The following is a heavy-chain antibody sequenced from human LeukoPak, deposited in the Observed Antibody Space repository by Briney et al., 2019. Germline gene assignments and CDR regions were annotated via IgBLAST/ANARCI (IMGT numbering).Heavy chain of an antibody. J-gene: IGHJ4*02. CDR1: GYTFTTHY. CDR2: INPSGGTT. V-gene: IGHV1-46*01. D-gene: IGHD6-19*01. CDR3: ARGRPGSGWSFDY. Sequence: GASVKVSCKASGYTFTTHYMHWVRQAPGQGLEWMGIINPSGGTTNYAQKFQGRVTTTRDTSTTTLYMELSSLRSEDTAVYYCARGRPGSGWSFDYWGQGTLVTVSS.